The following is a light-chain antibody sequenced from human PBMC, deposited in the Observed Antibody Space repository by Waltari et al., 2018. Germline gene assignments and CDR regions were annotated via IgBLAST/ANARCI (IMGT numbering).Light chain of an antibody. J-gene: IGLJ3*02. CDR1: TSDIGRYKI. V-gene: IGLV2-23*02. CDR2: DVN. Sequence: QSALTPPASMSGSPGQSITVSCTGATSDIGRYKIVSWYQQHPGKAPKLILYDVNRRPSGVSDRFSGSKSGITASLTISGLQAEDEADYYCCSYAGSTTWVFGGGTKLTVL. CDR3: CSYAGSTTWV.